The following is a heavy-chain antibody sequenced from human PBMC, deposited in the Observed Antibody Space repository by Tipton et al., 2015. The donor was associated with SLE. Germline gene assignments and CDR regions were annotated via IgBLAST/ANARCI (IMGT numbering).Heavy chain of an antibody. CDR1: GASLSSGGDF. V-gene: IGHV4-61*02. CDR2: IYTTGST. CDR3: ARGGDGSDY. Sequence: TLSLTCTVSGASLSSGGDFWSWIRQSAGKGLEWIGRIYTTGSTHYNPSLLGRVSMSIDTSKNQFSLKLRSLTAADTAIYYCARGGDGSDYWGQGTLVTVS. J-gene: IGHJ4*02. D-gene: IGHD2-21*02.